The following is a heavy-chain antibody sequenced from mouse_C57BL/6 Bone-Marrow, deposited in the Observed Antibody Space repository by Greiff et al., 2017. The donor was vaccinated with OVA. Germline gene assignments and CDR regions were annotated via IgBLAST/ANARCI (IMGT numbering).Heavy chain of an antibody. Sequence: VQLQQSGAELVKPGASVKLSCTASGFNIKDYYMPWVKQRTEQGLAWIGRIDPEDGETKYAPKFQGKATITADTSSNTAYLQLSSLTSEDTAVYYCARSVYDYPFDYWGQGTTLTVSS. D-gene: IGHD2-4*01. CDR1: GFNIKDYY. CDR2: IDPEDGET. V-gene: IGHV14-2*01. J-gene: IGHJ2*01. CDR3: ARSVYDYPFDY.